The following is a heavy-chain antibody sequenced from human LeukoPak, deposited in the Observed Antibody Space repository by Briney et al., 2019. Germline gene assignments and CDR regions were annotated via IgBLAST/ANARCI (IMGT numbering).Heavy chain of an antibody. CDR3: ARGSEQQLIYFEF. CDR1: GFTFSRYN. Sequence: GGSLRLSCAASGFTFSRYNMNWVGQVPGKGLEWVAYISSTSGTIYYADSVKGRFTISRDNAKNSLSLQMNSLRAEDTAVYYCARGSEQQLIYFEFWGQGTLVTVSS. D-gene: IGHD6-13*01. J-gene: IGHJ4*02. V-gene: IGHV3-48*04. CDR2: ISSTSGTI.